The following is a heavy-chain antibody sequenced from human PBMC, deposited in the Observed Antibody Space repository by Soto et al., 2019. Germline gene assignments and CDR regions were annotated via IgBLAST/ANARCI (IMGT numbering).Heavy chain of an antibody. Sequence: EVQLLESGGGLVQPGGPLRLSCAASGVTFSSYAWTWVRQPPGKGLEWVSIISGGGGSAYDADSVKGRFSISRDNSKNTLYLQMNSLRAEDTAVYYCAKVGSSWYSHFDYWGPGTLVTVSS. V-gene: IGHV3-23*01. J-gene: IGHJ4*02. CDR3: AKVGSSWYSHFDY. CDR2: ISGGGGSA. CDR1: GVTFSSYA. D-gene: IGHD6-13*01.